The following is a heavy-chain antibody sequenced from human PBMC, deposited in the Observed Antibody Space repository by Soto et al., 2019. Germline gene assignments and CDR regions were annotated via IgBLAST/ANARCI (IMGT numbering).Heavy chain of an antibody. V-gene: IGHV1-18*01. CDR3: ARGRYYYDSSGYSGRYSFDF. D-gene: IGHD3-22*01. J-gene: IGHJ4*02. CDR2: ISAYNGNT. CDR1: GYTFTSYG. Sequence: GASVKVSCKASGYTFTSYGISWVRQAPGQGLEWMGWISAYNGNTNYAQKLQGRVTMTTDTSTSTAYMELRSLRSDDTAVYYCARGRYYYDSSGYSGRYSFDFWGQGTLVTGSS.